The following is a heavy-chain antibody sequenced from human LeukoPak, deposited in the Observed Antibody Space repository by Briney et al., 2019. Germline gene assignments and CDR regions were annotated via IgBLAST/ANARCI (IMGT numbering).Heavy chain of an antibody. Sequence: SETLSLTCAVYGGSFSGYYWSWIRQPPGKGLEWIGEINHSGSTNYNPSLKSRVTISVDTSKNQFSLKLSSVTAADTAVYYCARTGGPSDDYWSQGTLVTVSS. CDR2: INHSGST. V-gene: IGHV4-34*01. J-gene: IGHJ4*02. D-gene: IGHD1-14*01. CDR1: GGSFSGYY. CDR3: ARTGGPSDDY.